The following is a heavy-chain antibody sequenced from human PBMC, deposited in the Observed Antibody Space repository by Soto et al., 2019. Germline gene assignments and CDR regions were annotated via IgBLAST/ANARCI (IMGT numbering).Heavy chain of an antibody. Sequence: QVQLQESGPGLVKPSETLSLTCTVSDDSSSSYKWSWIRQPPGRRLERIGYIDSSGGTSYNPSLQIRVTISVDTSTKQCPLKVSSVTAADTAVYYCVRQGFGRLHGLVDVWGQGTTVTVSS. D-gene: IGHD3-10*01. CDR3: VRQGFGRLHGLVDV. V-gene: IGHV4-59*08. J-gene: IGHJ6*02. CDR2: IDSSGGT. CDR1: DDSSSSYK.